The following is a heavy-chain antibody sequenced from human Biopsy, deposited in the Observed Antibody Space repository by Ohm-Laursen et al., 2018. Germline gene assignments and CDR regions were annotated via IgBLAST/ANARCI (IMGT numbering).Heavy chain of an antibody. Sequence: SETLSLTCTVSGGFISTYYWNWIRQPAGKALEWIGRIYNTGSTNYNPSLQSRVTMSVDTSKNQFSLKMSSVTVADTAVYYCARDLPYYENSGYGAFDMWGQGTMVTVSS. CDR2: IYNTGST. CDR1: GGFISTYY. J-gene: IGHJ3*02. V-gene: IGHV4-4*07. D-gene: IGHD3-22*01. CDR3: ARDLPYYENSGYGAFDM.